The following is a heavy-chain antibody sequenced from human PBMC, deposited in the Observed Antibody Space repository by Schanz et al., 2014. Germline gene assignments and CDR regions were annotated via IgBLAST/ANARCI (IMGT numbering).Heavy chain of an antibody. J-gene: IGHJ4*02. CDR3: ARDGDFDY. CDR1: GFTFSSYG. V-gene: IGHV3-33*01. Sequence: ESGGGVVQHGRSLRLSCAASGFTFSSYGMHLVRQSPGKGLEWVAIIWYDGSNKYYADSVEGRFTISRDNSKNTLFLQMSSLRAEDTAVYYCARDGDFDYWGQGALVTVSS. CDR2: IWYDGSNK.